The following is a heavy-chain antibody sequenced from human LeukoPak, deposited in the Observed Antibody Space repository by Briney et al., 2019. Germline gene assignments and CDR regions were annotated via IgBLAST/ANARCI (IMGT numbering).Heavy chain of an antibody. J-gene: IGHJ4*02. CDR3: ATGDYDYVWGSYRYAFDY. CDR2: FDPEDGET. D-gene: IGHD3-16*02. CDR1: GYTLTELS. V-gene: IGHV1-24*01. Sequence: AAVKVSCKVSGYTLTELSMHWVRQAPGKGLGWMGGFDPEDGETIYAQKFQGRVTMTEDTSTDTAYMELSSLRSEDTAVYYCATGDYDYVWGSYRYAFDYWGQGTLVTVSS.